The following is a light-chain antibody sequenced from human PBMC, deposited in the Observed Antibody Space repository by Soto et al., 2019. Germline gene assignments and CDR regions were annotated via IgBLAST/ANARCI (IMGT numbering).Light chain of an antibody. CDR2: EAS. CDR1: SSDVGSYNL. CDR3: CSYAGGTTYV. Sequence: QSVLTQPASVSGSPGQSITISCTGTSSDVGSYNLVSWYQQHPGEAPKLMVYEASKRPSGVSNRFSGSKSGNTASLTISGLQAEDEADYYCCSYAGGTTYVFGTGTKLTVL. V-gene: IGLV2-23*01. J-gene: IGLJ1*01.